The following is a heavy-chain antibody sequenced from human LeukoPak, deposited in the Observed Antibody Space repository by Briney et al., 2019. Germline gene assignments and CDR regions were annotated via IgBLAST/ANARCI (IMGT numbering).Heavy chain of an antibody. Sequence: GGSLRLSCAASGFTVSGNYMSWVRQAPGKGLEWVSGISAGGESTYSADSVKGRFTVSRDNSKNTLYVQMNSLRVEDTALYYCAKEDSYCSSSSCYSFDSWGQGTLVTVSS. CDR2: ISAGGEST. J-gene: IGHJ4*02. CDR1: GFTVSGNY. V-gene: IGHV3-23*01. CDR3: AKEDSYCSSSSCYSFDS. D-gene: IGHD2-2*02.